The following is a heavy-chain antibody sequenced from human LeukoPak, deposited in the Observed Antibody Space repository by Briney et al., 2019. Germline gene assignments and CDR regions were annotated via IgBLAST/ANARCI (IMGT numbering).Heavy chain of an antibody. Sequence: ASVKVSCKASGGTFSSYAISWVRQAPGQGLELMGRIVPILGTASYAYEFHVRVTITTYEATSTAYMELSSLRSDDTAVDYCASPDCSGRSCYTEPNCDCLGQGTLVTVCS. J-gene: IGHJ4*02. CDR1: GGTFSSYA. CDR2: IVPILGTA. CDR3: ASPDCSGRSCYTEPNCDC. D-gene: IGHD2-15*01. V-gene: IGHV1-69*05.